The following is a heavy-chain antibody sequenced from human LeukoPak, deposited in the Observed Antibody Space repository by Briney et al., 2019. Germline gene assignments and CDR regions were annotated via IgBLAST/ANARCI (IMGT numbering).Heavy chain of an antibody. D-gene: IGHD2-2*01. V-gene: IGHV2-70*17. J-gene: IGHJ4*02. CDR3: ARISRYDTWFDY. CDR2: IDWEDDK. CDR1: GFSLRSNGVC. Sequence: SGPALVKPTQTLTLTCTFSGFSLRSNGVCVSWIRQPPGKALEWLARIDWEDDKVYSTSLKTRLTISKDTSKNQVVLTMTNVDPVDTGTYYCARISRYDTWFDYWGQGTPVTVSS.